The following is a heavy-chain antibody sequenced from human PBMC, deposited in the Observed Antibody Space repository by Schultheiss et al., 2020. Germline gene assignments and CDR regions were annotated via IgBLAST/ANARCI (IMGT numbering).Heavy chain of an antibody. Sequence: SETLSLTCTVSGGSISSYYWSWIRQPPGKGLEWIGYIYYSESTNYNPSLKSRVTISVDTSKNQFSLKVTSVTAADTAVYYCARDGSAMDVWGQGTTVTVSS. J-gene: IGHJ6*02. V-gene: IGHV4-59*01. CDR3: ARDGSAMDV. CDR2: IYYSEST. CDR1: GGSISSYY.